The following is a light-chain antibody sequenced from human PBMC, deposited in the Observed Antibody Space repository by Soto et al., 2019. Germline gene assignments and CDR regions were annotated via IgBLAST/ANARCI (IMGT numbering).Light chain of an antibody. CDR3: QQSYSSPPT. Sequence: DIQMTQSPSSLSASVEDRVIITCRASQSISNHLNWYQQKPGKAPKLLIFAASCLQSGVPSRLRGSRSGPDFTLTISSLQPEDFATYYCQQSYSSPPTFGQGTKVDIK. CDR2: AAS. J-gene: IGKJ1*01. CDR1: QSISNH. V-gene: IGKV1-39*01.